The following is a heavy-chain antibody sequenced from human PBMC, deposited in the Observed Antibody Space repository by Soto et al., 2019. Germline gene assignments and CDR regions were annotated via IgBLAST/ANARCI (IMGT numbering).Heavy chain of an antibody. Sequence: QLQLQESGSGLVKPSRTLSLTCAVSGGSISSGGYSWSWIRQPPGKGLEWIGYIYHSGSTYYNPSLTSRVTISGDRAKNQFSLKRSSVTAADTAVYYCAAGGGLPRYYWGQGTLVTVSS. D-gene: IGHD5-12*01. CDR2: IYHSGST. J-gene: IGHJ4*02. V-gene: IGHV4-30-2*01. CDR3: AAGGGLPRYY. CDR1: GGSISSGGYS.